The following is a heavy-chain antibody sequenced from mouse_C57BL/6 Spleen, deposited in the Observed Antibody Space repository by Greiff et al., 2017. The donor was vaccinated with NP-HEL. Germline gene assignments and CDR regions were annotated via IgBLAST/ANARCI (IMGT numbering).Heavy chain of an antibody. V-gene: IGHV14-3*01. Sequence: VQLQQSVAELVRPGASVKLSCTASGFNIKNTYMHWVKQRPEQGLEWIGRIDPANGNTKYAPKFQGKATITADTSSNTAYLQLSSLTSEDTAIYYCASSYYYGSSWFAYWGQGTLVTVSA. CDR2: IDPANGNT. CDR3: ASSYYYGSSWFAY. CDR1: GFNIKNTY. D-gene: IGHD1-1*01. J-gene: IGHJ3*01.